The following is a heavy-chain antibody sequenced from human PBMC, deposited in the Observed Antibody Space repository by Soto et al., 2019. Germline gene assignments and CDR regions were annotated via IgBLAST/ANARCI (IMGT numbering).Heavy chain of an antibody. CDR2: TYYRSKWYN. CDR1: GDSVSSNSAA. Sequence: SQTLSLTCAISGDSVSSNSAAWNWIRQSPSRGLEWLGRTYYRSKWYNDYAVSVKSRITINPDTSKNQFSLQLNSVTPEDTAVYYCARGGYIADSGYYYYGMDVWGQGTTVTVS. V-gene: IGHV6-1*01. J-gene: IGHJ6*02. D-gene: IGHD6-13*01. CDR3: ARGGYIADSGYYYYGMDV.